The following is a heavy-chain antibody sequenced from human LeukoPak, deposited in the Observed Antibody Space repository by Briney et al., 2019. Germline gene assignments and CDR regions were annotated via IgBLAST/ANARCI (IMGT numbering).Heavy chain of an antibody. D-gene: IGHD1-7*01. J-gene: IGHJ4*02. Sequence: GGSLRLSCAASGFTFSSYSMNWVRQAPGKGLEWVSGISKDSRTIVYADSVKGRFTISRDNAKKSLYLQMGSLTTDDTAFYYCAAKKGGTASFDYWGQGTLVTVSP. V-gene: IGHV3-48*04. CDR3: AAKKGGTASFDY. CDR2: ISKDSRTI. CDR1: GFTFSSYS.